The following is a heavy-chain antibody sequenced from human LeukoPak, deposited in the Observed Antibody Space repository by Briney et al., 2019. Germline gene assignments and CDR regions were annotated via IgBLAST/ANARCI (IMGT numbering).Heavy chain of an antibody. CDR2: MNPNSGNT. V-gene: IGHV1-8*01. J-gene: IGHJ5*02. CDR3: ARGRGDCGSTSCYQPFDP. D-gene: IGHD2-2*01. CDR1: GYTFTSYD. Sequence: ASVKVSCKASGYTFTSYDINWVRQATGQGLEWMGWMNPNSGNTDYAQKFQGRVTMTRNTSISTAYMELSSLRSEDTAVYYCARGRGDCGSTSCYQPFDPWGQGTLVTVSS.